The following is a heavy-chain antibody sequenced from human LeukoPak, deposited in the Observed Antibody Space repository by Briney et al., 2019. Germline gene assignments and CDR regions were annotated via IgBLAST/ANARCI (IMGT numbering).Heavy chain of an antibody. CDR3: ARRRRDLNWYDP. CDR2: IRYSGNT. Sequence: PSETLSLTCTVSDDSFSSNDYYWAWIRQPPGKGLECIVGIRYSGNTYFNPSLKSRVTISMDTSKNQISLNLISVTAADTAIYYCARRRRDLNWYDPWGQGTLVTVSS. V-gene: IGHV4-39*07. J-gene: IGHJ5*02. CDR1: DDSFSSNDYY.